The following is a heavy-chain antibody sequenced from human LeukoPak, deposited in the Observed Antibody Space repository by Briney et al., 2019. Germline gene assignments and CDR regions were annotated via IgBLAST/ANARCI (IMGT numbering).Heavy chain of an antibody. V-gene: IGHV1-69*06. CDR3: ARVALYSSSSWGAYYYYYYMDV. CDR1: GGTFSSYA. J-gene: IGHJ6*03. D-gene: IGHD6-6*01. CDR2: IIPIFGTA. Sequence: GASVKVSCKASGGTFSSYAISWVRQAPGQGLEWMGGIIPIFGTANYAQKFQGRVTITADKSTSTAYMELSSLRSEDTAVYYCARVALYSSSSWGAYYYYYYMDVWGKGTTVTVSS.